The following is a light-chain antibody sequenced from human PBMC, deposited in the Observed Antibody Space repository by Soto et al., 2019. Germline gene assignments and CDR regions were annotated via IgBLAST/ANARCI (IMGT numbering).Light chain of an antibody. CDR1: QSIGKH. V-gene: IGKV1-39*01. Sequence: DIQLTQSPSFLSASVGDRVTITCRASQSIGKHLNWYQQKPGKAHKFIIYGAYTLQNGVQSRFTGSGSGTDFTLTVNSLQAEDFATYYCKQGYTSPATFGQGTRLEIK. J-gene: IGKJ5*01. CDR3: KQGYTSPAT. CDR2: GAY.